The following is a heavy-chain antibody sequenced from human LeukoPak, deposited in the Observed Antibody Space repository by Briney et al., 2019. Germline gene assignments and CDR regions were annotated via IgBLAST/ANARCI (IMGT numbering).Heavy chain of an antibody. CDR3: ARVGYDFWSGPTPDY. J-gene: IGHJ4*02. D-gene: IGHD3-3*01. V-gene: IGHV3-21*01. CDR2: ISSSSSYI. Sequence: GGSLRLSCAASGFTFSSYSMNWVRQAPGKGLEWVSSISSSSSYIYYADSVKGRFTISRDNAKNSLHLQMNSLRAEDTAVYYCARVGYDFWSGPTPDYWGQGTLVTVSS. CDR1: GFTFSSYS.